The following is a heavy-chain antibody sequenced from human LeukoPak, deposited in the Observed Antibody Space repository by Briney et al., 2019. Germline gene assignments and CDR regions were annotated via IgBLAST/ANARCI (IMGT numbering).Heavy chain of an antibody. Sequence: PGGSLRLSCAASGFTFSGYWMHWVRHAPGKGLVWVSGISSDGGGTTYADSVKGRFTISRDNAKNTLYLQMNSLRVGDTAVYYCARDLENSPDYWGEGTLVSVSS. CDR1: GFTFSGYW. D-gene: IGHD1-1*01. V-gene: IGHV3-74*01. CDR2: ISSDGGGT. CDR3: ARDLENSPDY. J-gene: IGHJ4*02.